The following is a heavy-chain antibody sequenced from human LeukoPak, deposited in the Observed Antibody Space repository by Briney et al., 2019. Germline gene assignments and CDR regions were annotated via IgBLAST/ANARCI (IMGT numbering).Heavy chain of an antibody. D-gene: IGHD3-22*01. CDR1: GGSISRGGYY. CDR3: ARVSRSGYYYDSSGTDDAFDI. V-gene: IGHV4-31*03. Sequence: PSQTLSLTCTVSGGSISRGGYYWSWIRQHPGKGLEWIGYIYYSGSTYYNPSLKSRVTISVDTSKNQFSLKLGSVTAADTAVYYCARVSRSGYYYDSSGTDDAFDIWGQGTMVTVSS. J-gene: IGHJ3*02. CDR2: IYYSGST.